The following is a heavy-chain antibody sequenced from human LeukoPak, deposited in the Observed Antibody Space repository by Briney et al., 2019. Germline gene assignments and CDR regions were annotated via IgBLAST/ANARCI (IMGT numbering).Heavy chain of an antibody. Sequence: SQTLSLTCTVSGGSISSGDYYWSWIRQPPGKGLEWIGSIYHSGSTYYNPSLKSRVTISVDTSKNQFSLKLSSVTAADTAVYYCARDIVVVPAAVGAFDIWGQGTMVTVSS. CDR2: IYHSGST. J-gene: IGHJ3*02. D-gene: IGHD2-2*01. CDR3: ARDIVVVPAAVGAFDI. CDR1: GGSISSGDYY. V-gene: IGHV4-39*07.